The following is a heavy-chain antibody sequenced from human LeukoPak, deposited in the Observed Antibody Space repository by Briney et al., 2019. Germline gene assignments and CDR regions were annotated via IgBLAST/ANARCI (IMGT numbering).Heavy chain of an antibody. CDR1: GFTFSSYW. V-gene: IGHV3-7*01. CDR2: IKQDGSEK. J-gene: IGHJ5*02. CDR3: ASQRVLRYFDWVFDP. D-gene: IGHD3-9*01. Sequence: GGSLRLSFAASGFTFSSYWMSWVRQAPGKGLEWVANIKQDGSEKYYVDSVKGRFTISRDNAKNSLYLQMNSLRAEDTAVYYCASQRVLRYFDWVFDPWGQGTLVTVSS.